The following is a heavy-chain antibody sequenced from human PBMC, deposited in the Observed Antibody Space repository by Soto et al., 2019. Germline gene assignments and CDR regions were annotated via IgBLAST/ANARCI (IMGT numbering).Heavy chain of an antibody. CDR2: IIPILGIA. CDR1: GGTFSSYT. Sequence: GASVKVSCKASGGTFSSYTISWVRQAPGQGLEWMGRIIPILGIANYAQKFQGRVTITADKSTSTAYMELSSLRSEDTAVYYCARGTIFGVVSKKRKIWFDPWGQGTLVTV. D-gene: IGHD3-3*01. J-gene: IGHJ5*02. CDR3: ARGTIFGVVSKKRKIWFDP. V-gene: IGHV1-69*02.